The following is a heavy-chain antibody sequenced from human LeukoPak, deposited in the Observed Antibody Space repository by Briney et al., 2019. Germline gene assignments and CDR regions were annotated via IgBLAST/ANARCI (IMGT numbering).Heavy chain of an antibody. Sequence: GASVKVSCKASGYTFTSYDINWVRQATGQGLEWMGWMNPNSGNTGYAQKFQGRVTMTRDMSTSTVYMELSSLRSEDTAVYYCANWAATIRNFNYWGQGTLVTVSS. CDR1: GYTFTSYD. CDR3: ANWAATIRNFNY. J-gene: IGHJ4*02. D-gene: IGHD5-12*01. CDR2: MNPNSGNT. V-gene: IGHV1-8*02.